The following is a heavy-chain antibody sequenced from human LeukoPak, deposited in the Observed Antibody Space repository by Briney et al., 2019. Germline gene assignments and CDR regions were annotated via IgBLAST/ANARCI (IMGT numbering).Heavy chain of an antibody. CDR2: ISSSGSTI. V-gene: IGHV3-11*01. Sequence: PGGSLRLSCAASGFTFSDYYMSWIRQAPGKGLEWVSYISSSGSTIYYADSVKGGLTISRDNAKNSLYLQMNSLRAEDTAVYYCARSRSPFDWLLSYFDYWGQGTLVTVSS. D-gene: IGHD3-9*01. CDR3: ARSRSPFDWLLSYFDY. J-gene: IGHJ4*02. CDR1: GFTFSDYY.